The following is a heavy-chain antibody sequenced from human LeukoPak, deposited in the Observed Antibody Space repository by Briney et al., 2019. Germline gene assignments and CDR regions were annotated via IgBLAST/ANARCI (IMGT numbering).Heavy chain of an antibody. D-gene: IGHD3-22*01. CDR2: ISSSSSTI. J-gene: IGHJ4*02. CDR3: ARGDYYDSSGYDYDYY. V-gene: IGHV3-48*04. Sequence: PGGSLRLLCAASGFPFRSYSMNWVRQAPGKGLEWVSYISSSSSTIYYADSVKGRFANRRGNAKNSLYLQMNSLRAEDTAVYYCARGDYYDSSGYDYDYYWGQGTLVTVSS. CDR1: GFPFRSYS.